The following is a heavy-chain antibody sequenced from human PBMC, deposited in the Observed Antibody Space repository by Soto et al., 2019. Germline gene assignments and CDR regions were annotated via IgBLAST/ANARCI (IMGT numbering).Heavy chain of an antibody. CDR2: ISPNSGVT. CDR1: GNTFSGYY. Sequence: ASVKVSCKASGNTFSGYYVHWVRQAPGQGLEWMGWISPNSGVTSYAQKFQGRVTMTRDTSISTVYMELNRLRSDDTAVYYCARDREGYLDFWVQGXLVTVSS. J-gene: IGHJ4*02. V-gene: IGHV1-2*02. CDR3: ARDREGYLDF.